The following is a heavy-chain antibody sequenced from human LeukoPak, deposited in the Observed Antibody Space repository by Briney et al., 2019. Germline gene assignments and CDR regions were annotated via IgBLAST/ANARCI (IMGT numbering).Heavy chain of an antibody. V-gene: IGHV1-46*01. Sequence: ASVTVSLTSSVYTFTIYNMHWVRQAPGQGLEWMGFVNCRDASTTYAQKFQGRVTMTRDTSTSTVYMELSGLRSEDTAVYHCARDQRWLQADYWGQGTQVTVSS. CDR2: VNCRDAST. CDR3: ARDQRWLQADY. D-gene: IGHD5-24*01. CDR1: VYTFTIYN. J-gene: IGHJ4*02.